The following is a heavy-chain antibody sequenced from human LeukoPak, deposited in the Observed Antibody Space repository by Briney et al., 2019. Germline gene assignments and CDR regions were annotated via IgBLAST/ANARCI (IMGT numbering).Heavy chain of an antibody. D-gene: IGHD6-19*01. CDR3: ARGGGPEYSSGWYFYY. Sequence: ASVKVSCKASGYTFTSYYIHWVRQAPGQGLEWMGIINPSGGSTSYAQKFQGRVTMTRDTSTSTVYMELSSLRSEDTAAYYCARGGGPEYSSGWYFYYWGQGTLVTVSS. J-gene: IGHJ4*02. V-gene: IGHV1-46*01. CDR1: GYTFTSYY. CDR2: INPSGGST.